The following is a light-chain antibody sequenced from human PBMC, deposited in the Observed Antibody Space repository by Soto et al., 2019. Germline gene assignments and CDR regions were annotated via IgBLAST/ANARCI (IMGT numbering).Light chain of an antibody. V-gene: IGKV3-15*01. CDR3: QQYNKWPYT. J-gene: IGKJ2*01. CDR1: QSVSSN. CDR2: GAS. Sequence: EIVMTQSPATLSVSPGERAALSCRASQSVSSNFAWYKQKRGEAPRLPLYGASTRATGIPARFSGSRSGTEFSLATSCLQSEGFAVYYCQQYNKWPYTFGQGTKLEIK.